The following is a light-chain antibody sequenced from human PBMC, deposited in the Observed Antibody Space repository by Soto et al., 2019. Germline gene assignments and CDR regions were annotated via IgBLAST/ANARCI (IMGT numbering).Light chain of an antibody. CDR2: AAS. Sequence: EIVMTQSPGTLSVSPGERVTLSCRAGQGVTTNFAWYQQKSGQSPRLLIFAASTRATGVPARFSGSGSGTDFTLTISRLEPEDFAVYYCQQYGSSGTFGQGTKVDI. J-gene: IGKJ1*01. CDR1: QGVTTN. V-gene: IGKV3-20*01. CDR3: QQYGSSGT.